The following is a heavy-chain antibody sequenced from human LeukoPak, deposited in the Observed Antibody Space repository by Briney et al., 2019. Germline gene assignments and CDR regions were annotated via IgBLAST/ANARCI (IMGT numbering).Heavy chain of an antibody. D-gene: IGHD2-2*01. CDR1: GFTFSSYW. CDR3: AREVPGAMNAFDI. V-gene: IGHV3-7*01. Sequence: GGSLRLSCAASGFTFSSYWMSWVRQAPGKGLEWVANIKDDGSEKYYVDSVKGRFTISRDNAKNSLYLQMNSLRAEDTAVYYCAREVPGAMNAFDIWGQGTMVTVSS. J-gene: IGHJ3*02. CDR2: IKDDGSEK.